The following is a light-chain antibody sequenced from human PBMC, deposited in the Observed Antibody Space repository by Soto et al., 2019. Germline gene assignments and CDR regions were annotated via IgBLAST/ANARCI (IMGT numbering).Light chain of an antibody. V-gene: IGKV1-39*01. CDR2: AAS. Sequence: DIQMTQSPSSLSASVGDRVTITCRASQSITTYLNWYQQKPGKAPELLIYAASGVQSGVPSRFSGSGPGTDFTLTISSLQPEDFANYYCQQSYSTPQTFGQGTKVEIK. CDR3: QQSYSTPQT. J-gene: IGKJ1*01. CDR1: QSITTY.